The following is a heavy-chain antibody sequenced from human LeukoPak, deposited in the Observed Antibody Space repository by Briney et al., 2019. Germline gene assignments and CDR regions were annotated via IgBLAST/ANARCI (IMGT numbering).Heavy chain of an antibody. Sequence: GGSLRLSCAASGFTFSSYSMNWVRQAPGKGLEWVSSISSSSSYIYYADSVKGRFTISRDNAKNSLYLQMNSLRAEDTAVYYCASRGAYCSGGSCVIKAFDIWGQGAMVTVSS. J-gene: IGHJ3*02. D-gene: IGHD2-15*01. CDR3: ASRGAYCSGGSCVIKAFDI. CDR2: ISSSSSYI. CDR1: GFTFSSYS. V-gene: IGHV3-21*01.